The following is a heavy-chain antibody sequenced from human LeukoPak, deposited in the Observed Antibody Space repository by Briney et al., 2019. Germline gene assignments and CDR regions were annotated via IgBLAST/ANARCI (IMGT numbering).Heavy chain of an antibody. CDR3: ARVKPGYCSGGSCYPSQYYYYGMDV. J-gene: IGHJ6*04. CDR2: ISTYNGNT. Sequence: ASVKVSCKASGYTFTSYGISWVRQAPGQGLEWMGWISTYNGNTNYAQKLQGRVTMTTDTSTSTAYMELRSLRSEDTAVYYCARVKPGYCSGGSCYPSQYYYYGMDVWGKGTTVTVSS. V-gene: IGHV1-18*01. D-gene: IGHD2-15*01. CDR1: GYTFTSYG.